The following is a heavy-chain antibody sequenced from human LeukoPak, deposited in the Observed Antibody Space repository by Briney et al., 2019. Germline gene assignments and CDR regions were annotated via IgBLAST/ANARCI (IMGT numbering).Heavy chain of an antibody. CDR2: ITNGGGTT. J-gene: IGHJ4*02. D-gene: IGHD3-16*01. V-gene: IGHV3-23*01. CDR1: GFTFSSYA. CDR3: ARDPPHVSWLFDY. Sequence: PGGSLRLSCAASGFTFSSYAMSWVRQAPGKGLEWVSAITNGGGTTYYADSVKGRFTISRDNSKNTLYLQMISLRAGDTAVYYCARDPPHVSWLFDYWGQGTPVTVSS.